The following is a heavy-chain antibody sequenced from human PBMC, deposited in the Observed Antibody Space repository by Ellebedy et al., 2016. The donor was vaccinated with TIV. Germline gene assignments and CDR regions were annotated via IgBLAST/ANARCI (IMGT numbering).Heavy chain of an antibody. Sequence: MPSETLSLTCTVSGGSISSYYWSWIRQPPGKGLEWIGYIYYSGSTNYNPSLKSRVTISVDTSKNQFSLKLSSVTAADTAVYYCARATADYYDSSGYYSGEYFDYWGQGTLVTVSS. CDR2: IYYSGST. V-gene: IGHV4-59*01. J-gene: IGHJ4*02. D-gene: IGHD3-22*01. CDR1: GGSISSYY. CDR3: ARATADYYDSSGYYSGEYFDY.